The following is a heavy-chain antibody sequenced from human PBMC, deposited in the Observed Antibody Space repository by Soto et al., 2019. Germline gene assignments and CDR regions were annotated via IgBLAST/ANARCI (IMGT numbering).Heavy chain of an antibody. CDR2: ISYDGSNK. D-gene: IGHD1-26*01. J-gene: IGHJ3*02. V-gene: IGHV3-30*18. Sequence: SLRLSCAASGLTFSSYGMHWVRQAPGKGLEWVAVISYDGSNKYYADSVRGRFTISRDNSKNTLYLQMNSLRAEDTAVYYCAKDKAQWGAFDIWGQGTMVTVSS. CDR3: AKDKAQWGAFDI. CDR1: GLTFSSYG.